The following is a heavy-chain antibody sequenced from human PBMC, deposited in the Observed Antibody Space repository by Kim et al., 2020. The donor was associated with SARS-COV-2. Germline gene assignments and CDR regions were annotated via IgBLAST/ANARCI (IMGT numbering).Heavy chain of an antibody. V-gene: IGHV4-59*01. D-gene: IGHD4-17*01. J-gene: IGHJ4*02. CDR3: ARDPYGDYGFDY. Sequence: SETLSLTCTVSGGSISSYYWSWIRQPPGKGLEWIGYIYYSGSTNYNPSLKSRVTISVDTSKNQFSLKLSSVTAADTAVYYCARDPYGDYGFDYWGQGTLVTVSS. CDR2: IYYSGST. CDR1: GGSISSYY.